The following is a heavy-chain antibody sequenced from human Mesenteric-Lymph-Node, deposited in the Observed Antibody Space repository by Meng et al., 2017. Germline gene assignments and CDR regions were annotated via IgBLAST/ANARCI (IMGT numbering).Heavy chain of an antibody. V-gene: IGHV1-8*01. CDR2: VSPSSGNT. D-gene: IGHD3-16*01. CDR1: GYTFTTYD. J-gene: IGHJ4*02. CDR3: ARGVGDLGDY. Sequence: ASVKVSCKASGYTFTTYDINWVRQATGQGLEWMGWVSPSSGNTRYAQKFQGRVTMTRDTSISTVYMELTSLKSDDTAVYYCARGVGDLGDYWGQGTQVTVSS.